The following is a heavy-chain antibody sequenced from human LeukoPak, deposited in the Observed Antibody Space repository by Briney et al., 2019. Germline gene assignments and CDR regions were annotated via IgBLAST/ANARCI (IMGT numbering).Heavy chain of an antibody. CDR2: IYTSGST. CDR1: GGSISSYY. Sequence: SETLSLTCTVSGGSISSYYWSWIRQPAGKGLEWIGRIYTSGSTNYNPSLKSRVTISVDTSKNQFSLKLSSVTAADTAVYYCARDFERMYSSSWSNPFQHWGQGTLVTVSS. V-gene: IGHV4-4*07. J-gene: IGHJ1*01. CDR3: ARDFERMYSSSWSNPFQH. D-gene: IGHD6-13*01.